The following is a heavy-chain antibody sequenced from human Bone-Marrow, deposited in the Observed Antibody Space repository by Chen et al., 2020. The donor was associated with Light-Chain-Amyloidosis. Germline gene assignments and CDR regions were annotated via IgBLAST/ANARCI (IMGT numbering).Heavy chain of an antibody. CDR2: ISSSGSTI. CDR1: GFTFISYE. CDR3: ARVGFYNWNVHNAFDI. J-gene: IGHJ3*02. Sequence: EVQLVDSVGVLVQPGGSLILSCASSGFTFISYEMNWVLQAPGKGLEWVSYISSSGSTIYYADSVKGRFTISRDNAKNSLYLQMNSLRAEDTAVYYCARVGFYNWNVHNAFDIWGQGTMVTVSS. V-gene: IGHV3-48*03. D-gene: IGHD1-1*01.